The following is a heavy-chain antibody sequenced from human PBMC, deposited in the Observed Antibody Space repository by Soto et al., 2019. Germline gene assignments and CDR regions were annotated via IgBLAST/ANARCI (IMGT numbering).Heavy chain of an antibody. D-gene: IGHD6-13*01. CDR3: ARDPLSIAAAGTYYFDY. CDR2: TYYRSKWYN. CDR1: GDSVSSNSAA. J-gene: IGHJ4*02. Sequence: KQSRTLSLTCAISGDSVSSNSAAWNWLRQSPSRGLEWLGRTYYRSKWYNDYAVYVQSRITINPDTSKNQVSLQLNSVTPEDTAVYYCARDPLSIAAAGTYYFDYWGQGTLVTVSS. V-gene: IGHV6-1*01.